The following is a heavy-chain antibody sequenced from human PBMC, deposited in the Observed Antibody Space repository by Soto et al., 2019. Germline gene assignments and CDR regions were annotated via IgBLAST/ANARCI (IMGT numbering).Heavy chain of an antibody. CDR2: IYYSGST. Sequence: QLQLQESGPGLVKPSETLSLTCTVSGGSISSSSYYWGWIRQPPGKGLEWIGSIYYSGSTYYNPSLKSRVTISVDTSKNQCSLKLSSVTAADTAVYYCASPRPFSSSSWQPPMMLSSQHDAFDIWGQGTMVTVSS. J-gene: IGHJ3*02. CDR1: GGSISSSSYY. V-gene: IGHV4-39*01. D-gene: IGHD6-13*01. CDR3: ASPRPFSSSSWQPPMMLSSQHDAFDI.